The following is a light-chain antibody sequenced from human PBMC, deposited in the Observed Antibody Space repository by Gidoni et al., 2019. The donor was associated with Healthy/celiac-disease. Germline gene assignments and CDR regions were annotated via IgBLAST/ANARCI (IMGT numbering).Light chain of an antibody. Sequence: SYVLTQPPSVSVAPGNTARITCGGNNIGSKSVHWYQQKPGQAPVLVIYYDSDRPSGIPERFSGSNSGNTATLTISRVEAGDEADYYCQVWDSSSDLWVFGGGTKLTVL. CDR1: NIGSKS. CDR3: QVWDSSSDLWV. J-gene: IGLJ3*02. CDR2: YDS. V-gene: IGLV3-21*04.